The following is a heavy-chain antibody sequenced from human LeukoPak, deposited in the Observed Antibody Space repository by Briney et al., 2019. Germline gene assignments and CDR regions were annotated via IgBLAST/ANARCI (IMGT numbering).Heavy chain of an antibody. CDR3: ARAYYGSGSQDGGYYGMDV. CDR2: IIPILGIA. Sequence: GASVKVSCKASGGTFSSYAISWVRQAPGQGLEWMGRIIPILGIANYAQKFQGRVTITADKSTSTAYMELSSLRSEDTAVYYCARAYYGSGSQDGGYYGMDVWGQGTTVTVSS. CDR1: GGTFSSYA. D-gene: IGHD3-10*01. V-gene: IGHV1-69*04. J-gene: IGHJ6*02.